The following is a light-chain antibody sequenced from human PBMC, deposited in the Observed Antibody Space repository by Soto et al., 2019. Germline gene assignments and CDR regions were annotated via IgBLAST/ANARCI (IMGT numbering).Light chain of an antibody. Sequence: DIQMTQSPSSLSASVGDRVTITCRASQSISSYLNWYQQKPGKAPKLLIYAASSLQSGVPSRFGGSGSGTDFTLTISSLQPEDFATYYCQQSYSTSRTFGGGTKLEIK. CDR1: QSISSY. CDR3: QQSYSTSRT. V-gene: IGKV1-39*01. CDR2: AAS. J-gene: IGKJ4*01.